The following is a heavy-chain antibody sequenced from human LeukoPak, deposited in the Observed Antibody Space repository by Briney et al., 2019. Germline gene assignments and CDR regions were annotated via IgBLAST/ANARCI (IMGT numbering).Heavy chain of an antibody. D-gene: IGHD3-10*01. Sequence: SETLSLTCTVSGGSISSYYWSWIRQPPGKGLEWIGYIYYSGSTNYNPSLKSRVTISVDTSKNQFSLKLSSVTAADTAVYYWARGGPGEFGELFYYFDYWGQGTLVTVSS. CDR2: IYYSGST. CDR1: GGSISSYY. J-gene: IGHJ4*02. CDR3: ARGGPGEFGELFYYFDY. V-gene: IGHV4-59*01.